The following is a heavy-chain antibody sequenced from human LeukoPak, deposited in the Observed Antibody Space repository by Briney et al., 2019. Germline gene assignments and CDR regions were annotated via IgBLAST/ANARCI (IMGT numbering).Heavy chain of an antibody. J-gene: IGHJ4*02. Sequence: SETLSLTCTVSGGSISSYYWSWIRQPPGRGLEWIGYIYHNENTRSTNFDPSLKSRVTISIDSSKNQFSLKLSSVTAADSAVYYCASSPLISSGWLGFDYWGQGTLVTVSS. D-gene: IGHD6-19*01. CDR1: GGSISSYY. CDR2: IYHNENTRST. CDR3: ASSPLISSGWLGFDY. V-gene: IGHV4-59*01.